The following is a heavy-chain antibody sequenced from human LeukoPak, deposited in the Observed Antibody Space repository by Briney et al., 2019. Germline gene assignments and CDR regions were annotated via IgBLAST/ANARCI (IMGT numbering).Heavy chain of an antibody. Sequence: SETLSLTCTVSGGSISSSSYYWGWIRQPPGKGLEWIGTIYHSGSTYYNPSLKSRVTISVDTSKNHFSLKLSSVTAADTAVYYCARQGASGWLDDAFDIWGQETMVTVSS. D-gene: IGHD6-19*01. V-gene: IGHV4-39*01. CDR2: IYHSGST. CDR3: ARQGASGWLDDAFDI. CDR1: GGSISSSSYY. J-gene: IGHJ3*02.